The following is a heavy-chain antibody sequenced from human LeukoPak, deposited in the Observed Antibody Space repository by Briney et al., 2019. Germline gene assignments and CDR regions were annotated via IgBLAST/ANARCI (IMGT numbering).Heavy chain of an antibody. Sequence: VASVTVSCKASGGTFSSYAISWVRQAPGQGLEWMGGIIPIFGTANYAQKFQGRVTITADESTSTAYMELSSLRSEDTAVYYCARGGISGRWLQYTAGFDYWGQGTLVTVSS. J-gene: IGHJ4*02. D-gene: IGHD5-24*01. CDR1: GGTFSSYA. V-gene: IGHV1-69*13. CDR3: ARGGISGRWLQYTAGFDY. CDR2: IIPIFGTA.